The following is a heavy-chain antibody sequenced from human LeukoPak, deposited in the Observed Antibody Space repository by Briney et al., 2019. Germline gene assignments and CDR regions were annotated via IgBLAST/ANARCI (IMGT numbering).Heavy chain of an antibody. D-gene: IGHD1-1*01. CDR2: IYYSGST. V-gene: IGHV4-61*01. J-gene: IGHJ4*02. CDR3: ARDRGTWNDDGFDY. Sequence: SETLSLTCTVSGGSISSSSYYWGWIRQPPGKGLEWIGYIYYSGSTNYNPSHKSRVTISLDTSKNQLSLRLSSVTAADTAVYYCARDRGTWNDDGFDYWGQGTLVTVSS. CDR1: GGSISSSSYY.